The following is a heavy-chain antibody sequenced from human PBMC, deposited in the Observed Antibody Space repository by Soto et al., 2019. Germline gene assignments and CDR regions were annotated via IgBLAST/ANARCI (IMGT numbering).Heavy chain of an antibody. V-gene: IGHV4-34*01. D-gene: IGHD3-3*01. CDR2: INHSGST. CDR1: GGSFSGYY. Sequence: SGTLSLTCAVYGGSFSGYYWSWIRQPPGKGLEWIGEINHSGSTNYNPSLKSRVTISVDTSKNQFSLKLSSVTAADTAVYYCARGMLLLFLEGYYYYYGMDVWGQGTTVTVSS. CDR3: ARGMLLLFLEGYYYYYGMDV. J-gene: IGHJ6*02.